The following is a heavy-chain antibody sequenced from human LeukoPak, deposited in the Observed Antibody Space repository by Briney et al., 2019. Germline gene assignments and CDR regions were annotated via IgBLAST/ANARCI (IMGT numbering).Heavy chain of an antibody. CDR1: GFIFSSYT. CDR3: ARGYCSGGSCYNLNY. J-gene: IGHJ4*02. V-gene: IGHV3-48*01. D-gene: IGHD2-15*01. CDR2: ISSGSSTI. Sequence: TGGSLRLSCAASGFIFSSYTMNWVRQAPGKGLEWTSYISSGSSTIYYADSVKGRFTISRDNAKNSLYLQMNSLRAEDTAVYYCARGYCSGGSCYNLNYWGQGTLVTVSS.